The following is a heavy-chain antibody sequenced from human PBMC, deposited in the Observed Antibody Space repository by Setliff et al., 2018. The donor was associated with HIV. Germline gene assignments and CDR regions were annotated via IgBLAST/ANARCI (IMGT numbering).Heavy chain of an antibody. CDR1: SGSFSGYR. CDR3: ARGDYYDSTGYEGLDS. D-gene: IGHD3-22*01. V-gene: IGHV4-34*01. CDR2: INHRGST. Sequence: PSETLSLTCAVYSGSFSGYRWTWIRQPPGKGLEWIGEINHRGSTTYNPSLRSRVTISVDTSKNQFPLKLNSVTAADTAVYYCARGDYYDSTGYEGLDSWGRGTLVTVSS. J-gene: IGHJ4*02.